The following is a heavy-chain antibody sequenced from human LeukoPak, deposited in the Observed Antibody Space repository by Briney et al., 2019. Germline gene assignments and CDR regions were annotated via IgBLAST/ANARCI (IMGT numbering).Heavy chain of an antibody. CDR2: IIPSGGGT. CDR1: GYTFTSYS. V-gene: IGHV1-46*01. CDR3: AKCRVSSSGSADF. Sequence: ASVKVSCKTSGYTFTSYSIHWMRQAPGQGLEWMGTIIPSGGGTTYSQKFQGRVIMTRDTSTSTVYMELSSLRSEDTALYYCAKCRVSSSGSADFWGQGTLVTVSS. D-gene: IGHD6-19*01. J-gene: IGHJ4*02.